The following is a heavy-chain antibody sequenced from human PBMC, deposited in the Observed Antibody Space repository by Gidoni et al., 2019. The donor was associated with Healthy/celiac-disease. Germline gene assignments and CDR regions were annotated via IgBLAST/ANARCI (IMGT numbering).Heavy chain of an antibody. D-gene: IGHD3-22*01. V-gene: IGHV3-15*01. Sequence: EVQLVESGGGLVKPGGSLRLSWAASGFTFSNAWMSWVRQAPGKGLELGGRIKSKTDGGTTDYAAPVKGRFTISRDDSKNTLYLQMNSLKTEDTAVYYCTTDSSPYYYYDSSGYYRGDYWGQGTLVTVSS. J-gene: IGHJ4*02. CDR2: IKSKTDGGTT. CDR3: TTDSSPYYYYDSSGYYRGDY. CDR1: GFTFSNAW.